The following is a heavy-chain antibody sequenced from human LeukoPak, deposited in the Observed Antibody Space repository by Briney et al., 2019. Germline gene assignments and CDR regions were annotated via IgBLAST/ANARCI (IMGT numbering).Heavy chain of an antibody. CDR1: GYTFTSYA. Sequence: GASVKASCKASGYTFTSYAMYWVRQAPGQRLEWMGWINAGNGNTKYSQKFQGRVTITRDTSASTAYMELSSLRSEDTAVYYCARDLWFGEWWESPMVYWGQGTLVTVSS. D-gene: IGHD3-10*01. V-gene: IGHV1-3*01. J-gene: IGHJ4*02. CDR2: INAGNGNT. CDR3: ARDLWFGEWWESPMVY.